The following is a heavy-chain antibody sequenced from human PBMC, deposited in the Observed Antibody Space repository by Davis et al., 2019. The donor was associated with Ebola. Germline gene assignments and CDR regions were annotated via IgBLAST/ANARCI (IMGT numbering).Heavy chain of an antibody. D-gene: IGHD2-15*01. CDR1: VITFSSYA. CDR3: ARDEVKRVVVAATGGYYYGMDV. J-gene: IGHJ6*02. Sequence: GESLKISCTDSVITFSSYAMTWVRQAPGKGLEWISAISGSGGTTHYADSVKGRFTISRDNAKNSLYLQMNSLRAEDTAVYYCARDEVKRVVVAATGGYYYGMDVWGQGTTVTVSS. V-gene: IGHV3-23*01. CDR2: ISGSGGTT.